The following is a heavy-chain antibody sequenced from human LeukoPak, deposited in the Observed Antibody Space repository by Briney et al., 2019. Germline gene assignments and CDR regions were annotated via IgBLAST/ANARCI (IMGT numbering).Heavy chain of an antibody. Sequence: PGRSLRLSCAASGFTFDDYAMHWVRQAPAMGLEWVSGISWNSGSIGYADSVKGRFTISRDNAKNSLYLQMNSLRAEDTALYYCAKDGMITFGGVTDYYFDYWGQGTLVTVSS. CDR2: ISWNSGSI. V-gene: IGHV3-9*01. CDR3: AKDGMITFGGVTDYYFDY. D-gene: IGHD3-16*01. J-gene: IGHJ4*02. CDR1: GFTFDDYA.